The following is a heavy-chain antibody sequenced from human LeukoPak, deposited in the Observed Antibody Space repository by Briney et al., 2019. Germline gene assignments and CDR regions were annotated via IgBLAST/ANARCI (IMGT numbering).Heavy chain of an antibody. D-gene: IGHD6-13*01. V-gene: IGHV4-39*07. Sequence: SETLSLTCTVSGGSISSSSYYWGWIRQPPGKGLEWIGEINHSGSTNYNPSLKSRVTISVDTSKNQFSRKPSSVTAADTAVYYCASSRELSWYYRERWFDPWGQGTLVTVSS. CDR1: GGSISSSSYY. J-gene: IGHJ5*02. CDR2: INHSGST. CDR3: ASSRELSWYYRERWFDP.